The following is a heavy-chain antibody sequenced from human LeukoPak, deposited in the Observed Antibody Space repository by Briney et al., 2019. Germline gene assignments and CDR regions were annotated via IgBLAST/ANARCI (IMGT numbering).Heavy chain of an antibody. V-gene: IGHV3-30*02. J-gene: IGHJ4*02. D-gene: IGHD3-22*01. Sequence: GGSLRLSCAASGFTFSTYGIHWVRQAPGKGLEWVAFIRYDGSNKYYADSVKGRFTISRDNSKNTVYLQMSSLRAEDTAMYYCAKHSHDGSAPYYEVQLDYWGQGTLVTVSS. CDR1: GFTFSTYG. CDR3: AKHSHDGSAPYYEVQLDY. CDR2: IRYDGSNK.